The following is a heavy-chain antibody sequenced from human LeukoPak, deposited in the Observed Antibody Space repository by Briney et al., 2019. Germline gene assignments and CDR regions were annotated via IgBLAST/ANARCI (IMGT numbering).Heavy chain of an antibody. V-gene: IGHV1-8*01. CDR3: ARGTYDYVWGSYRYQSYYFDY. J-gene: IGHJ4*02. CDR1: GYTFTSYD. CDR2: MNPNIGNT. D-gene: IGHD3-16*02. Sequence: ASVKVSCKASGYTFTSYDINWVRQATGQGLEWMGWMNPNIGNTGYAQKFQGRVTMTRNNSISAAYMELSSLRSEDTAVYYCARGTYDYVWGSYRYQSYYFDYWGQGTLVTVSS.